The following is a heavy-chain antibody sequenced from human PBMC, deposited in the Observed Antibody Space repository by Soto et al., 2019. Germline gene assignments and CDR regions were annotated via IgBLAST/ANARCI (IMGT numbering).Heavy chain of an antibody. CDR1: GGTFSNAA. J-gene: IGHJ3*02. CDR2: VIPIYNTA. Sequence: QLQLVQSGAEVQKPGSSVRVSCKASGGTFSNAAISWVRQAPGQGLQWLGVVIPIYNTALYKQNLQGRVTITADESTNTAYMELTGLTSDDTGMYFCARDFVRGNSFGSGAFDIWGQGTMMIVSS. V-gene: IGHV1-69*01. D-gene: IGHD3-3*01. CDR3: ARDFVRGNSFGSGAFDI.